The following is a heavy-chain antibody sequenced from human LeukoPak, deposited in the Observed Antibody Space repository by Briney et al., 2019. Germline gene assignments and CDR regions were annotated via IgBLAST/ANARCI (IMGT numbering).Heavy chain of an antibody. D-gene: IGHD5-24*01. J-gene: IGHJ4*02. CDR3: ARALVMATIIGYFDY. CDR1: GYTFTSYY. Sequence: ASVKVSCKASGYTFTSYYMHWVRQAPGQGLEWMGIINPSGGSTSYAQKFQGRVTMTRDTSTSTVYMELSSLRSEDTAVYYCARALVMATIIGYFDYWGQGTLVTVSS. CDR2: INPSGGST. V-gene: IGHV1-46*01.